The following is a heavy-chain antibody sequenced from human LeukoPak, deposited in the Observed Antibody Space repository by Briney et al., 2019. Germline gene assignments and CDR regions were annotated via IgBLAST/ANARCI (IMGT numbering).Heavy chain of an antibody. Sequence: PSETLSLTCAVYGGSFSGYYWSWIRQPPGKGLEWIREINHSGSTNYNPSLKSRVTISVDTSKNQFSLKLSSVTAADTAVYYCAREAGYYDYVWGSYRSPYFDYWGQATLVTVSS. CDR2: INHSGST. CDR3: AREAGYYDYVWGSYRSPYFDY. V-gene: IGHV4-34*01. D-gene: IGHD3-16*02. CDR1: GGSFSGYY. J-gene: IGHJ4*02.